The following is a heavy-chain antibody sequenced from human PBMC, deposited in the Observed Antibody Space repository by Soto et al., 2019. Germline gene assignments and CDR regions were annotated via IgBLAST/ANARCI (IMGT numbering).Heavy chain of an antibody. CDR1: GYTLTELS. Sequence: ASVKVSCKVSGYTLTELSMHWVRQAPGKGLEWMGCFDPEDGESIYAQKFQGRVTMTEDTSTDTAYMELSSLRSEDTAVYYCAANILTGYYYFDYWGQGTLVTVSS. CDR2: FDPEDGES. V-gene: IGHV1-24*01. D-gene: IGHD3-9*01. CDR3: AANILTGYYYFDY. J-gene: IGHJ4*02.